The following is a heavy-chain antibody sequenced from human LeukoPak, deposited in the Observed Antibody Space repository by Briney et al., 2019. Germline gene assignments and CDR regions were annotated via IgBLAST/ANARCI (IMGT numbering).Heavy chain of an antibody. Sequence: SVKVSCKASGGTFSNHAISWVRRAPGQGLEWMGGIIPIFDSAGYARKFQDRITIIADGSTNTAYMELYSLRPEDTAVYYCASGACSRTSCYSLDYWGQGTLVTVPS. V-gene: IGHV1-69*13. CDR3: ASGACSRTSCYSLDY. CDR1: GGTFSNHA. D-gene: IGHD2-2*01. J-gene: IGHJ4*02. CDR2: IIPIFDSA.